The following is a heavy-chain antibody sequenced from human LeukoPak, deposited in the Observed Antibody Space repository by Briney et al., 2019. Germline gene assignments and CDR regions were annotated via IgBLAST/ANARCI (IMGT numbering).Heavy chain of an antibody. CDR1: GGSFSGYY. V-gene: IGHV4-34*01. D-gene: IGHD1-26*01. CDR2: INHSGST. Sequence: SETLSLTCAVYGGSFSGYYWSWIRQPPGKGLEWIGEINHSGSTNYNPSLKSRVTISVDTSKNQFSLKLSSVTAADTAVYYCARHLRVGANYFDYWGQGTLVTVSS. J-gene: IGHJ4*02. CDR3: ARHLRVGANYFDY.